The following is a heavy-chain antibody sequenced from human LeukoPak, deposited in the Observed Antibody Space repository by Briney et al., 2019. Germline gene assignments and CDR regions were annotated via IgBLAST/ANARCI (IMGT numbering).Heavy chain of an antibody. CDR1: GFTFSSYA. CDR3: AKYQGVAYTQIGDYYYGMDV. D-gene: IGHD3-3*01. J-gene: IGHJ6*02. V-gene: IGHV3-23*01. Sequence: GGSLSLSCAASGFTFSSYAMSWVRQAPGKGLEWVSAISGSGGSTYYADSVKGRFTISRDNSKNTLYLQMNSLRAEDTAVYYCAKYQGVAYTQIGDYYYGMDVWGQGTTVTVSS. CDR2: ISGSGGST.